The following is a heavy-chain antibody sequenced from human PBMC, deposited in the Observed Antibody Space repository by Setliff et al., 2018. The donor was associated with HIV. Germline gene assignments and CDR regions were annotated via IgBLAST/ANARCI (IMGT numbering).Heavy chain of an antibody. CDR2: IYWDDDK. CDR1: GFSLSTSGVG. J-gene: IGHJ5*02. Sequence: SGPTLVNPTQTPTLTCTFSGFSLSTSGVGVGWIRQPPGKALEWLGVIYWDDDKRYNPSLRSRLTFTRDTSKNQVVLTMTNMHPVDTATYYCARYLFFGGNWFDPWGQGTLVTVSS. V-gene: IGHV2-5*02. CDR3: ARYLFFGGNWFDP. D-gene: IGHD3-10*01.